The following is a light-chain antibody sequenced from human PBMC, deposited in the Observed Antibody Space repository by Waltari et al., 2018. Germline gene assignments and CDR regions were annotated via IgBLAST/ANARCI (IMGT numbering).Light chain of an antibody. CDR3: ASWDDKLNAWV. J-gene: IGLJ3*02. V-gene: IGLV1-47*01. CDR1: SPNIGANN. CDR2: TNN. Sequence: QSVVTQPPSASGTPGQRVTISCSGSSPNIGANNVSWYQQVPGTAPKLLVHTNNERPSGVPARFTGSKSGTSASLAIYGLRSEDEADYYCASWDDKLNAWVIGGGTRLTVL.